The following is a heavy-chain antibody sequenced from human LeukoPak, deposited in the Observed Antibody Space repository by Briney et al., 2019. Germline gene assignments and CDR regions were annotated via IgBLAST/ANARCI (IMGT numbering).Heavy chain of an antibody. CDR3: TRRSYDSSGYYQISDFDY. CDR2: INTNSGDT. V-gene: IGHV1-2*02. D-gene: IGHD3-22*01. Sequence: ASVKVSCKASGYTFTGYYVHWVRQAPEQGLEWMGWINTNSGDTNYAQKFQGRVTMTRDTSISTAYMDLSRLRSDDTAVYYCTRRSYDSSGYYQISDFDYWGQGTLVTVSS. CDR1: GYTFTGYY. J-gene: IGHJ4*02.